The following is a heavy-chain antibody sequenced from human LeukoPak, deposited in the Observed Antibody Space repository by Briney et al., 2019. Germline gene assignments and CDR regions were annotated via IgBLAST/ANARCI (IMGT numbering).Heavy chain of an antibody. D-gene: IGHD3-10*01. CDR3: ARGAYGSGRPYIGDAFDI. CDR1: GFTVSSNY. CDR2: IYRGGPT. J-gene: IGHJ3*02. V-gene: IGHV3-66*01. Sequence: GGSLRLSCAASGFTVSSNYMSWVRQAPGKGPEWVSTIYRGGPTYYADSVEGRFTISRDNSKNTLYLQMNGLRAEDTAIYYCARGAYGSGRPYIGDAFDIWGQGTMVTVSS.